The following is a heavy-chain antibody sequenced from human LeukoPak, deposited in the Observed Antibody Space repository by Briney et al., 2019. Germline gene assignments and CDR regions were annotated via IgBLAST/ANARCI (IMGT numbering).Heavy chain of an antibody. CDR3: ARSSHYDILTGYSEEDAFDI. J-gene: IGHJ3*02. CDR2: IYSGGST. D-gene: IGHD3-9*01. CDR1: GFTVSSNY. Sequence: GGSLRLSCAASGFTVSSNYMSWVRQAPGKGLEWVSVIYSGGSTDYADSVKGRFTISRNNSKNTLYLQMNSLRVEDTAVYYCARSSHYDILTGYSEEDAFDIWGQGTMVTVSS. V-gene: IGHV3-53*01.